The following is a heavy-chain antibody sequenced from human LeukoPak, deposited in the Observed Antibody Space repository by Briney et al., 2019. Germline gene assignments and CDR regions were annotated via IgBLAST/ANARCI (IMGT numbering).Heavy chain of an antibody. CDR1: GYTFTSDD. CDR2: MNPNSGNT. Sequence: GASVKVSCKASGYTFTSDDLNWGRQAIGQGVVWMVWMNPNSGNTGYAQKFQGRVTMTRNTSISTAYMELSSLRSEDTAVYYCARGMGSGSYSAAYYFDYWGQGTLVTVSS. CDR3: ARGMGSGSYSAAYYFDY. J-gene: IGHJ4*02. V-gene: IGHV1-8*01. D-gene: IGHD3-22*01.